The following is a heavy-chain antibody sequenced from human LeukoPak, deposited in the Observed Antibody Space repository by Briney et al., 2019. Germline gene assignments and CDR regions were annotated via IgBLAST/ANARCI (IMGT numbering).Heavy chain of an antibody. Sequence: SETLSLTCTDSGGPISSSSYYWGWIRQPPGKGLEWIGSIYYSGSTYYNPSLKSRVTISVDTSKNQFSLKLSSVTAADTAVYYCARGLIRGAMGLDYWGQGTLVTVSS. CDR3: ARGLIRGAMGLDY. CDR1: GGPISSSSYY. D-gene: IGHD3-10*01. J-gene: IGHJ4*02. V-gene: IGHV4-39*01. CDR2: IYYSGST.